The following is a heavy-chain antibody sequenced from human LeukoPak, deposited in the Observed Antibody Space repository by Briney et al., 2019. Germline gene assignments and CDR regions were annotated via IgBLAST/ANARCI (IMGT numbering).Heavy chain of an antibody. D-gene: IGHD1-26*01. CDR3: ARDLGDLIVGGEYFQH. CDR2: ISSSSSYI. J-gene: IGHJ1*01. V-gene: IGHV3-21*01. Sequence: GRSLRLSCAASGFTFSTYSMNWVRQAPGKGLEWVSSISSSSSYIHYADSVKDRFTISRDNTKNSLHLQMKSLRAEDTAVYYCARDLGDLIVGGEYFQHWGQGTLVTVSS. CDR1: GFTFSTYS.